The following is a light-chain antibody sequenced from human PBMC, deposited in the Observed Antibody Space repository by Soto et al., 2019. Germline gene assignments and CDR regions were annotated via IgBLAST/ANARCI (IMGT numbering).Light chain of an antibody. J-gene: IGKJ5*01. CDR1: QSISGNY. CDR3: QQYVISVT. Sequence: EIVLTQSPGTQSLSPGERATLSCRASQSISGNYLAWYQQKPGQAPRLLIYDASNRATGIPERFSGSGSGTDFTLTIGRLEPQDSAMYYCQQYVISVTFGQGTRLEIK. V-gene: IGKV3-20*01. CDR2: DAS.